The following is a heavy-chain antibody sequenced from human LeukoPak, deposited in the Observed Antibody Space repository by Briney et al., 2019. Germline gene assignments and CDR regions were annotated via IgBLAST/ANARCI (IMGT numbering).Heavy chain of an antibody. CDR1: GGSFSGYY. V-gene: IGHV4-34*01. CDR3: AREGRYYYDSSGYPWFDP. Sequence: SETLSLTCAVYGGSFSGYYWSWIRQPPGKGLEWIGEINRSGSTNYNPSLKSRVTISVDTSKNQFSLKLSSVTAADTAVYYCAREGRYYYDSSGYPWFDPWGQGTLVTVSS. J-gene: IGHJ5*02. D-gene: IGHD3-22*01. CDR2: INRSGST.